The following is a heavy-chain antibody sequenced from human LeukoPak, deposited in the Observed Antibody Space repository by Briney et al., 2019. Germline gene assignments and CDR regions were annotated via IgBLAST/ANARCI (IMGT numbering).Heavy chain of an antibody. CDR2: ISSSGSTR. V-gene: IGHV3-48*04. D-gene: IGHD4-23*01. J-gene: IGHJ4*02. CDR1: GFTFSYYS. Sequence: SGGSLRLSCAASGFTFSYYSINWVRQAPGKGLEWVSYISSSGSTRYYADSVRGRFTISRDNAKNSLYLQMNSLRAEDTAVYYCARDRRGRKVVTFDYWGQGTLVTVSS. CDR3: ARDRRGRKVVTFDY.